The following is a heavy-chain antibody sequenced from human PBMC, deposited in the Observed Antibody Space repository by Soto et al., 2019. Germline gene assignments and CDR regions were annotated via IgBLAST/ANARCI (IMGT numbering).Heavy chain of an antibody. J-gene: IGHJ2*01. CDR3: AGPSSGWSAHRGLAEFDL. CDR1: GFTVSSNY. CDR2: IYSGGST. V-gene: IGHV3-53*02. D-gene: IGHD6-19*01. Sequence: EVQLVETGGGLIQPGGSLRLSCAASGFTVSSNYMSWVRQAPGKGLEWVSVIYSGGSTYYADSVKGRFTISRDNSKNTLYLQMNSLRAEDTAVYYCAGPSSGWSAHRGLAEFDLWGRGTLVTVSS.